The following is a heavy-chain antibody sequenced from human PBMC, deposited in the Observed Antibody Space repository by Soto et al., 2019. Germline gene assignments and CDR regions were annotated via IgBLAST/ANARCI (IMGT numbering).Heavy chain of an antibody. D-gene: IGHD6-19*01. CDR1: GYSFTNYG. CDR2: ISAFNGNT. CDR3: ARDCGVAPPLVGNNHYYYYFEV. Sequence: ASVKASCKASGYSFTNYGVTWVRQAPGQGPEWMGWISAFNGNTHYAQNLQGRVTMTTDASTSTAYMELRSLRSDDTAVYYCARDCGVAPPLVGNNHYYYYFEVWGKGTTVTVS. V-gene: IGHV1-18*01. J-gene: IGHJ6*03.